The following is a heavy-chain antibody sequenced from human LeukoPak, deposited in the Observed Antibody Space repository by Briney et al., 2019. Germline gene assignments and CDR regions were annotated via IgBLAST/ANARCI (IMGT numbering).Heavy chain of an antibody. CDR3: ARVYGGLDV. CDR2: ISSSSTYI. J-gene: IGHJ6*02. D-gene: IGHD4/OR15-4a*01. Sequence: GGSLRLSCAASGFTFSNYYMNWVRQAPGKGLEWVSCISSSSTYIYYSDSVKGRFTISRDNAKNSLYQQMNSLRAEDTAVYYCARVYGGLDVWGQGTTVTVSS. V-gene: IGHV3-21*01. CDR1: GFTFSNYY.